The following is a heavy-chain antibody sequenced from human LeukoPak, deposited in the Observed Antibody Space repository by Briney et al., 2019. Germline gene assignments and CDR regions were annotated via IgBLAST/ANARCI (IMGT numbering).Heavy chain of an antibody. CDR3: ARVGGTGDY. Sequence: SQTLSLTCTVSGGSISSGSYYWSWIRQPAGKGLEWIGRIYTSGSTNYNPSLKSRVTISVDTSKNQFSLKLSSVTAADTAVYYCARVGGTGDYWGQGTLVTVSS. D-gene: IGHD3-16*01. J-gene: IGHJ4*02. CDR1: GGSISSGSYY. CDR2: IYTSGST. V-gene: IGHV4-61*02.